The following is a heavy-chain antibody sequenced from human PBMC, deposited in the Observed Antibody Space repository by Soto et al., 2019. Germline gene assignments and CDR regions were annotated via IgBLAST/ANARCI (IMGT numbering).Heavy chain of an antibody. CDR1: GYTFTPYF. CDR3: ATDKEGITLFGFDY. D-gene: IGHD1-20*01. J-gene: IGHJ4*02. CDR2: INPNSGGT. Sequence: QVQVVQSGAEAKRPGASVKVSCKVAGYTFTPYFIHWVRQAPGQGLEWMGWINPNSGGTNYPQKFRDRVTMTLDTSSSTAHMELSSLKSDDTAVYFCATDKEGITLFGFDYWGQGTLVTVSS. V-gene: IGHV1-2*02.